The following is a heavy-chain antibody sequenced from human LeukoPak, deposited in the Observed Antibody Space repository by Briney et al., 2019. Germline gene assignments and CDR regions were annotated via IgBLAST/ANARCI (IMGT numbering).Heavy chain of an antibody. J-gene: IGHJ4*02. Sequence: GGSLRLSCAASGFTFSNSAMSWVRQAPGKGLEWVSSISGSGDSTYYADSVKGRFTISRDNSKNTLYLQMNSLRAEDTAVYYCAKLSGRELAPVDYWGQGTLVTVSS. CDR2: ISGSGDST. D-gene: IGHD1-26*01. CDR3: AKLSGRELAPVDY. V-gene: IGHV3-23*01. CDR1: GFTFSNSA.